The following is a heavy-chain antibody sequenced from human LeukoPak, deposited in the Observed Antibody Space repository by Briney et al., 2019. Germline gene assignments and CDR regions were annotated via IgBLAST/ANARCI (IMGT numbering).Heavy chain of an antibody. CDR3: ARGWANGGYRRRYFDY. CDR1: GYTFTSYD. J-gene: IGHJ4*02. V-gene: IGHV1-8*01. CDR2: MNPNSGNT. Sequence: ASVKVSCKASGYTFTSYDINWVRQATGQGVEGRGWMNPNSGNTGYAQKFQGRVTMTRNTSISTAYMELSSLRSEDTAVYYCARGWANGGYRRRYFDYWGQGTLVTVSS. D-gene: IGHD5-12*01.